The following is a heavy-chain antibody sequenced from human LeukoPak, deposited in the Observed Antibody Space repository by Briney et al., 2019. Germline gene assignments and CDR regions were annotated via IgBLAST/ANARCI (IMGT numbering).Heavy chain of an antibody. CDR2: INHSGTT. J-gene: IGHJ5*02. D-gene: IGHD2-21*02. CDR1: SGSFSGYY. CDR3: ARGRCGYDCYPNWVDP. Sequence: KPSETLSLTCAVYSGSFSGYYWSWIRQPPGKGLEWIGEINHSGTTNYNPSLKSRVTISVDTSKNQFSLKLRSVTAADTAVYYCARGRCGYDCYPNWVDPWGQGTLVTVSS. V-gene: IGHV4-34*01.